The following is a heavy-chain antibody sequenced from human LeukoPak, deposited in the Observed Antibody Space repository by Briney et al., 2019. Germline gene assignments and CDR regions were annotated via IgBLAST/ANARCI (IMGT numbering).Heavy chain of an antibody. CDR1: DGSISSSSYY. V-gene: IGHV4-39*01. D-gene: IGHD3-10*01. CDR2: IYYSGST. Sequence: PSETLSLTCTVSDGSISSSSYYWGWIRQPPGKGLEWIGSIYYSGSTYYNPSLKSRVTISVDTSKSQFSLKLRSVTAADTAVYYCALLWFGESNWFDPWGQGTLVTVSS. J-gene: IGHJ5*02. CDR3: ALLWFGESNWFDP.